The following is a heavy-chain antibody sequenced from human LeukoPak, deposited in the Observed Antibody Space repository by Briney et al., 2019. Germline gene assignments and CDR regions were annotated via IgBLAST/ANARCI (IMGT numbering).Heavy chain of an antibody. J-gene: IGHJ2*01. CDR1: GFTFSNYW. CDR3: ARTDYGDYDWYFDL. V-gene: IGHV3-7*01. D-gene: IGHD4-17*01. Sequence: GGSLRLSCAASGFTFSNYWMTWVRQAPGKGLEWVANIKHDGSDKYYVDSVKGRFTVSRDNAKNSLSLQMNSLGADDTAVYYCARTDYGDYDWYFDLWGRGTLVTVSS. CDR2: IKHDGSDK.